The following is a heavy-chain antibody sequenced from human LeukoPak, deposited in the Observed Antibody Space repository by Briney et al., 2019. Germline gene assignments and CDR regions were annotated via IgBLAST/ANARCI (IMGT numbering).Heavy chain of an antibody. V-gene: IGHV3-21*01. CDR3: ASDPHHASRMDV. J-gene: IGHJ6*02. CDR2: ISDSSTYI. D-gene: IGHD1-14*01. Sequence: GGSLTLSCTASGFTFSTYSMTWVRQAPGKGLEWVSSISDSSTYIYYTDSVKGRFTISRDNAKNSLYLQMNSLRAEDTAVYYCASDPHHASRMDVWGQGTTVTVSS. CDR1: GFTFSTYS.